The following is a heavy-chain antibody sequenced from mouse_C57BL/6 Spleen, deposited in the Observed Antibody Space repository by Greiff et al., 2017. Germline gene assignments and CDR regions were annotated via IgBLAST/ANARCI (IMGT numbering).Heavy chain of an antibody. J-gene: IGHJ4*01. CDR3: ARLGITTVVDYYAMDY. Sequence: VQLQQSGPELVKPGASVKIPCKASGYTFTDYNMDWVKQSHGKSLEWIGDINPNNGGTIYNQKFKGKATLTVDKSSSTAYMELRSLTSEGTAVYYCARLGITTVVDYYAMDYWGQGTSVTVSS. CDR1: GYTFTDYN. D-gene: IGHD1-1*01. V-gene: IGHV1-18*01. CDR2: INPNNGGT.